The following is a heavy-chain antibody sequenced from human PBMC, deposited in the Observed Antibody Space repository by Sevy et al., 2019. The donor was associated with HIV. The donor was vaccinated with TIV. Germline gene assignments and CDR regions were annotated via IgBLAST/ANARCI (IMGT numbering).Heavy chain of an antibody. Sequence: GGSLRLSCAASGFTFSPYWMTWVRQAPGKGLEWVANIRPDGSDKYYVDSVKGRFTVSRDKARNSLYLQMNSLRADDTVMYYCARGVGLDCWGQGALVTVSS. CDR2: IRPDGSDK. J-gene: IGHJ4*02. V-gene: IGHV3-7*04. CDR1: GFTFSPYW. D-gene: IGHD1-26*01. CDR3: ARGVGLDC.